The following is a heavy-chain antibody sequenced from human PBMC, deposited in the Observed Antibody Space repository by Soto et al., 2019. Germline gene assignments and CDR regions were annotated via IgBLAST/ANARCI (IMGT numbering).Heavy chain of an antibody. J-gene: IGHJ4*02. CDR3: ALLTHCSSTSCYADSDY. CDR1: GGSFSGYY. V-gene: IGHV4-34*01. D-gene: IGHD2-2*01. Sequence: SETLSLTCAVYGGSFSGYYWSWIRQPPGKGLEWIGEINHSGSTNYNPSLKSRVTISVDTSKNQFSLKLSSVTAADTAVYYCALLTHCSSTSCYADSDYWGQGTLVTVSS. CDR2: INHSGST.